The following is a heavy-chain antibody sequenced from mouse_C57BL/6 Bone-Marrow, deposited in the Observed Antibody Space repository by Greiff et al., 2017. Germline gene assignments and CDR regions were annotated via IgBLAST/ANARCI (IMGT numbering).Heavy chain of an antibody. CDR1: GFSLTSYG. CDR3: ARNIYYYGSSLDN. Sequence: QVQLKQSGPGLVQPSQSLSITCTVSGFSLTSYGVHWVRQSPGKGLEWLGVLWSGGSTDYNAAFISRLSISKDNSKSQVFFKMNSLQADDTAIYXCARNIYYYGSSLDNWGQGTTLTVSS. D-gene: IGHD1-1*01. CDR2: LWSGGST. J-gene: IGHJ2*01. V-gene: IGHV2-2*01.